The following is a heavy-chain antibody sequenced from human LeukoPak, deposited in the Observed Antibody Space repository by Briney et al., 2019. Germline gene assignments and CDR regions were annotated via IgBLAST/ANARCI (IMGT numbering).Heavy chain of an antibody. D-gene: IGHD3-16*02. CDR2: IYYSGST. J-gene: IGHJ4*02. V-gene: IGHV4-59*12. Sequence: SETLSLTCTVSGGSISSYYWSWIRQPPGKGLEWIGYIYYSGSTNYNPSLKSRVTISVDTSKNQFSLKLSSVTAADTAVYYCAKDLVPDYVWGSYRYTGGYWGQGTLVTVSS. CDR1: GGSISSYY. CDR3: AKDLVPDYVWGSYRYTGGY.